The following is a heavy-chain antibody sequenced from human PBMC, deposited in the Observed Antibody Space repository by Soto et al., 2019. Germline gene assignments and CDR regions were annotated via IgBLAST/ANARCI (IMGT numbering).Heavy chain of an antibody. J-gene: IGHJ4*02. D-gene: IGHD3-10*01. V-gene: IGHV3-23*01. Sequence: GGSLRLSCVASGFSFSDYAMNWVRQAPGKGLEWVSTISGSGHNTAYADSVRGRFTISRDSAKNTLYLQMNGLSAEDTALYYCTKDTFGAWDSWGQGTLVTVSS. CDR3: TKDTFGAWDS. CDR2: ISGSGHNT. CDR1: GFSFSDYA.